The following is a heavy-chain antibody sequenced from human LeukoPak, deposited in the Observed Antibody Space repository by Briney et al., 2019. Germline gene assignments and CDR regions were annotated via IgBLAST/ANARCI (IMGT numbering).Heavy chain of an antibody. V-gene: IGHV3-21*01. J-gene: IGHJ4*02. D-gene: IGHD3-9*01. CDR1: GSTFSSYS. Sequence: KSGGSLRLSCAASGSTFSSYSMNWVRQAPGKGLEWVSSISSSSSYIYYADSVKGRFTISRDNAKNSLYLQMNSLRAEDTAVYYCARDTGGVLRYFDWFTPIYYFDYWGQGTLVTVSS. CDR3: ARDTGGVLRYFDWFTPIYYFDY. CDR2: ISSSSSYI.